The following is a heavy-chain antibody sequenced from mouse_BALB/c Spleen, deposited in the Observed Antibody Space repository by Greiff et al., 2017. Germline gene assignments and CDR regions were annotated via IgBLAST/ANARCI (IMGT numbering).Heavy chain of an antibody. D-gene: IGHD2-3*01. Sequence: EVKVVESGGGLVKLGGSLKLSCAASGFTFSSYYMSWVRQTPEKRLELVAAINSNGGSTYYPDTVKGRFTISRDNAKNTLYLQMSSLKSEDTALYYCARHEEGLLPWFAYWGQGTLVTVSA. CDR1: GFTFSSYY. CDR2: INSNGGST. V-gene: IGHV5-6-2*01. J-gene: IGHJ3*01. CDR3: ARHEEGLLPWFAY.